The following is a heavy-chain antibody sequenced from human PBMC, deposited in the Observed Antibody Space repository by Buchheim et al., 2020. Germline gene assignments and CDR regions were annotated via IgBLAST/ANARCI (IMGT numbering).Heavy chain of an antibody. CDR1: GGTFSSYA. Sequence: QVQLVQSGAEVKKPGSSVKVSCKASGGTFSSYAISWVRQAPGQGLEWMGGSIPIFGTANYAQKFQGSVTITVDKSTSTAYMELSSLRSEDTAVYYCARDRDYDSSGYPRAYYYYYYMDVWGKGTT. CDR2: SIPIFGTA. V-gene: IGHV1-69*06. D-gene: IGHD3-22*01. CDR3: ARDRDYDSSGYPRAYYYYYYMDV. J-gene: IGHJ6*03.